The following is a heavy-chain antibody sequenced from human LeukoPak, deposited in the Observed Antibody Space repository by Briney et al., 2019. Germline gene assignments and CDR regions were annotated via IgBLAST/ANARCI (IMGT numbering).Heavy chain of an antibody. CDR3: ARVLRDDFWSGYLYAFDI. V-gene: IGHV4-61*02. CDR2: IYTSGST. D-gene: IGHD3-3*01. Sequence: TTSQTLSLTCTVSGGSISSGSYYWSWIRQPAGKGLEWIGRIYTSGSTNYNPSLKSRVTMSVDTSKNQFSLKLSSVTAADTAVYYCARVLRDDFWSGYLYAFDIWGQGTMVTVSS. J-gene: IGHJ3*02. CDR1: GGSISSGSYY.